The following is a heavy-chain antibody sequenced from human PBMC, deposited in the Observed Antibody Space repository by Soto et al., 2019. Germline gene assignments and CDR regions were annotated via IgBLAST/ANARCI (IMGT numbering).Heavy chain of an antibody. CDR3: ARARGGYFDY. J-gene: IGHJ4*02. Sequence: SETWSLICAVSCGSISSDGYSWSWIRQPPGKGLEWIGYIYYSGSTNYNPSLKSRVTISVDTSKNQFSLKLSSVTAADTAVYYCARARGGYFDYWGQGTLVTVSS. V-gene: IGHV4-61*08. CDR2: IYYSGST. CDR1: CGSISSDGYS.